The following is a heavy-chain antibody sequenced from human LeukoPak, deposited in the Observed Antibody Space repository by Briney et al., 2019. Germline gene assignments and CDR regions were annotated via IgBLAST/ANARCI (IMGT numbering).Heavy chain of an antibody. CDR2: INTNTGNP. Sequence: ASVKVSFKASGYSFPMYAINWVRQAPGQGLEWMGWINTNTGNPTYAQGFTGRFVFSLDTSVTTAYLQISSLRAEDTAVYYCARDYSYGDSLFDYWGQGTLVTVSS. J-gene: IGHJ4*02. CDR3: ARDYSYGDSLFDY. D-gene: IGHD4-17*01. V-gene: IGHV7-4-1*02. CDR1: GYSFPMYA.